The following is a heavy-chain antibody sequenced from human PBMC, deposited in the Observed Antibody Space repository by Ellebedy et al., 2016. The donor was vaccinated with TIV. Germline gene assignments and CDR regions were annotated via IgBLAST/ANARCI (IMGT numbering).Heavy chain of an antibody. CDR1: GDSITNYF. J-gene: IGHJ4*02. D-gene: IGHD5-18*01. Sequence: MPSETLSLTCTVSGDSITNYFWSWIRQPPGKGLEWIAYLSYSGSTDYNPSLKSRVTMSVNTSNTQFSLKLSSVTAADTAVYYCARHSRNNYGYFAAPREYYYDYWGQGTLVTVSS. CDR3: ARHSRNNYGYFAAPREYYYDY. CDR2: LSYSGST. V-gene: IGHV4-59*08.